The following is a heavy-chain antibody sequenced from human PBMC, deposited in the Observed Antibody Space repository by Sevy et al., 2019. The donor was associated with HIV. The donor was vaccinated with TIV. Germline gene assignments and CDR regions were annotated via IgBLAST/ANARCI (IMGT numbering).Heavy chain of an antibody. CDR1: GFSFRRYA. D-gene: IGHD3-10*01. CDR2: ISYDGRNE. CDR3: ASDGGGDYFDY. V-gene: IGHV3-30*04. Sequence: GGSLRLSCEASGFSFRRYAMHWGRQAPGKGLEWLTVISYDGRNEYYVDTVKGRVTIPRNNSKNTLYLQMNSLRPEDTDIYYCASDGGGDYFDYWGQGTLVTVSS. J-gene: IGHJ4*02.